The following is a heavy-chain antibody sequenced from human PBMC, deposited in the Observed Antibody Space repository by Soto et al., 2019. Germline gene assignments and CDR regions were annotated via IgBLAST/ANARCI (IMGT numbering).Heavy chain of an antibody. Sequence: PSETLSLTCTVSGGSISSGGYYWSWIRQHPGKGLEWIGYIYYSGSTYYNPSLKSRVTISVDTSKNQFSLKLSSVTAADTAVYYCARLTAVAGTIDPWGQGTLVTVSS. V-gene: IGHV4-31*03. CDR2: IYYSGST. CDR3: ARLTAVAGTIDP. J-gene: IGHJ5*02. CDR1: GGSISSGGYY. D-gene: IGHD6-19*01.